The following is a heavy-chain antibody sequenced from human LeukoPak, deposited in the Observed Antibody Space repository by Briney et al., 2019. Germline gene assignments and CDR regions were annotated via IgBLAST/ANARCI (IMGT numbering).Heavy chain of an antibody. V-gene: IGHV3-23*01. CDR3: AKKGYYDGSGYYMYYFDH. CDR2: ISGSGGTA. J-gene: IGHJ4*02. CDR1: GFTFRNYH. Sequence: GGSLRLSCAGAGFTFRNYHMFWVRQAPGKGLEWVSAISGSGGTAYYADSVKGRFTISRDNSKNTLYLQMNSLRAEDTAVYYCAKKGYYDGSGYYMYYFDHWGQGTLVTVSS. D-gene: IGHD3-22*01.